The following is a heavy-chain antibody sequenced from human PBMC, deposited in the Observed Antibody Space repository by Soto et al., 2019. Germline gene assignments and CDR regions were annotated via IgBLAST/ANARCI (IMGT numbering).Heavy chain of an antibody. J-gene: IGHJ4*02. CDR1: GYTFTSYG. Sequence: QVQLVQSGAEVKKPGASVKVSCKPSGYTFTSYGITWVRQAPGQGLEWMGWISAYNGNTNYAQKFQGRVTMTTDTSTSTAYMELRSLGSDDTAVYYCAGGWFGEFVYQFDYWGQGTLFTVSS. CDR3: AGGWFGEFVYQFDY. CDR2: ISAYNGNT. D-gene: IGHD3-10*01. V-gene: IGHV1-18*01.